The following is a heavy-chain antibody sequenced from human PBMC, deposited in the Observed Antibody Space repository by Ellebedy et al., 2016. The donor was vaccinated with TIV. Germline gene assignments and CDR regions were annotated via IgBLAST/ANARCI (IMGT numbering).Heavy chain of an antibody. J-gene: IGHJ6*02. CDR1: GFTFGTYS. D-gene: IGHD2-8*01. V-gene: IGHV3-23*01. Sequence: PGGSLRLSCAASGFTFGTYSMNWVRQAPGKGLEWVSAINGGSDRTYYADSVKGRFTISRDNSKNTLYLQMNTLRLDDTAVYYCAKEGNGDVWGQGTTVTVSS. CDR2: INGGSDRT. CDR3: AKEGNGDV.